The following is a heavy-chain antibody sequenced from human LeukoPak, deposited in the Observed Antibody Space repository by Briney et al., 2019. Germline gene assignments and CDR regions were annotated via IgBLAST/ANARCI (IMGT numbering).Heavy chain of an antibody. V-gene: IGHV1-8*03. CDR2: MNPNSGNT. Sequence: ASVKVSCKASGYTFTSYDINWVRQATGQGLEWMGWMNPNSGNTGYAQKFQGRVTITRNTSISTAYMELSSLRPEDTAVYYCARGRGRIAAAGYYYMDVWGKGTTVTVSS. J-gene: IGHJ6*03. CDR1: GYTFTSYD. CDR3: ARGRGRIAAAGYYYMDV. D-gene: IGHD6-13*01.